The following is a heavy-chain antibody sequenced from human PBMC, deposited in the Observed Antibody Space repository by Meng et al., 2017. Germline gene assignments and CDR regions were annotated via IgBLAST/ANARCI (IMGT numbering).Heavy chain of an antibody. CDR3: ARRIKPGSSWSRIDY. V-gene: IGHV5-51*01. CDR1: GYSFTSYW. D-gene: IGHD6-13*01. CDR2: IYLGDSDT. Sequence: GESLKISCKGSGYSFTSYWIGWVRQMPGKGLEWMGIIYLGDSDTRYSPSFQGQVTISADKSISTAYLQWSSLKASDTAMYYCARRIKPGSSWSRIDYWGQGTLVTVSS. J-gene: IGHJ4*02.